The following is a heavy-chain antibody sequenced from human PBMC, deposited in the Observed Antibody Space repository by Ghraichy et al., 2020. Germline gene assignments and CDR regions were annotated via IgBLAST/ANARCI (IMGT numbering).Heavy chain of an antibody. V-gene: IGHV4-39*01. CDR2: IYYSGNT. J-gene: IGHJ5*02. CDR1: GGSISSSSYY. CDR3: ARAITGTTGFDP. Sequence: SETLYLTCTVSGGSISSSSYYWGWIRQPPGKGLEWIGDIYYSGNTYYNPSLKSRVIISVDTSKNQFSLMLSSVTAADTAVYYCARAITGTTGFDPWGQGTLVTVSA. D-gene: IGHD1-7*01.